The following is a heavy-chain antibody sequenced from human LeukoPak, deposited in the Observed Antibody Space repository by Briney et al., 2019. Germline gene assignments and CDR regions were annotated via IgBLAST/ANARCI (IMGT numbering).Heavy chain of an antibody. Sequence: PGGSLRLSCAASGFTFSSCVMNWVRQAPGKGLEWVSSISSSSSYIYYADSVKGRFTISRDNAKNSLYLQMNSLRAEDTAVYYCAREGTTGISGYYFDYWGQGTLVTVSS. CDR1: GFTFSSCV. CDR2: ISSSSSYI. CDR3: AREGTTGISGYYFDY. V-gene: IGHV3-21*01. D-gene: IGHD1-1*01. J-gene: IGHJ4*02.